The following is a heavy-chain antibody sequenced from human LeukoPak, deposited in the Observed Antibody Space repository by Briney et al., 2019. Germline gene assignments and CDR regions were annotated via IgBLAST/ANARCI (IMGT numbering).Heavy chain of an antibody. D-gene: IGHD2-8*02. CDR3: ARALGWWSPIDY. J-gene: IGHJ4*02. V-gene: IGHV3-30-3*01. CDR2: ISYDGSNK. Sequence: PGGSLRLSCAASGFTFSSYAMHWVRQAPDKGLEWVAVISYDGSNKYYADSVKGRFTISRDNSKNTLYLQMNSLRAEDTAVFYCARALGWWSPIDYWGQGTLVTVSS. CDR1: GFTFSSYA.